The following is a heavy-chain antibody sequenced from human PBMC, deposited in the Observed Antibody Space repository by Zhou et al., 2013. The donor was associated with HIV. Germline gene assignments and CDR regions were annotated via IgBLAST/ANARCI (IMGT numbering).Heavy chain of an antibody. CDR2: IIPILGVA. CDR3: ARALSTRXXRRRLSYY. CDR1: GYSFRGFG. Sequence: QVQLVQSGAEVKKPGASVKVSCKASGYSFRGFGISWVRQAPGQGLEWMGGIIPILGVANYAQRFDGRVTITADETTNSAHMELSSLRPDDTAVYYCARALSTRXXRRRLSYY. J-gene: IGHJ6*01. D-gene: IGHD3-3*02. V-gene: IGHV1-69*10.